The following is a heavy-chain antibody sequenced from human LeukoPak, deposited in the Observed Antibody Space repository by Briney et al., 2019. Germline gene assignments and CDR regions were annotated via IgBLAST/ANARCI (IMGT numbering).Heavy chain of an antibody. D-gene: IGHD1-26*01. V-gene: IGHV3-48*02. CDR1: GFTFSSYC. J-gene: IGHJ3*02. CDR3: ARDTGGSYYDAFDI. CDR2: ISTSSTTI. Sequence: GGSLRLSCAASGFTFSSYCMNWVRQAPGKGLEWVSYISTSSTTIYYADSVKGRFTISRDNAKNSLYLQMNSLRDEDTAVYYCARDTGGSYYDAFDIWGQGTMVSVSS.